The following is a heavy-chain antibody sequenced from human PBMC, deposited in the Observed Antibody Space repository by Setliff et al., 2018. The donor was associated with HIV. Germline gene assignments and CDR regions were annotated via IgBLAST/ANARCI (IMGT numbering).Heavy chain of an antibody. D-gene: IGHD5-18*01. J-gene: IGHJ4*02. CDR3: AKGGYGGAYYVAGY. CDR1: GFRVTDTY. CDR2: IYKAGKT. V-gene: IGHV3-53*01. Sequence: GGSLRLSCEASGFRVTDTYMAWVRQAPGKGLEWVTLIYKAGKTYYADFVKGRFTIARDDTKNTVSLQMTNLEPGDTAMYYCAKGGYGGAYYVAGYWGQGTKVTVSS.